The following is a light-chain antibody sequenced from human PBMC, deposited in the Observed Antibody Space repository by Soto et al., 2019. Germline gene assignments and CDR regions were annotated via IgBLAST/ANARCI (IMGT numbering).Light chain of an antibody. V-gene: IGKV1-27*01. CDR3: QMHNEG. CDR1: QGISNF. Sequence: DIQMTQSPSSLSASVGDRVTITCRASQGISNFLAWFQQKPGKVPKLLIYAASTLQSGVPSRFSGSGSGTDFTLTISSLQPEDVATYYCQMHNEGFGPGTKVDIK. J-gene: IGKJ3*01. CDR2: AAS.